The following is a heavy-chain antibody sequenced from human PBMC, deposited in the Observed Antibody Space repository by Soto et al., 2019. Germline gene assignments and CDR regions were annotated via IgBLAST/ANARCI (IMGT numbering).Heavy chain of an antibody. CDR1: GGSVSSGSYY. CDR2: IYYTGTT. D-gene: IGHD3-3*01. CDR3: ARGPFVPGFWSGSSHKMTARFDY. J-gene: IGHJ4*02. Sequence: PSETLSLTCAVSGGSVSSGSYYWTWIRQPPGRGLEWIGYIYYTGTTDSNPSLKSRVTISVDTSKNQFSLKLSSVTAADTAVYYCARGPFVPGFWSGSSHKMTARFDYWDQGTLVTVSS. V-gene: IGHV4-61*01.